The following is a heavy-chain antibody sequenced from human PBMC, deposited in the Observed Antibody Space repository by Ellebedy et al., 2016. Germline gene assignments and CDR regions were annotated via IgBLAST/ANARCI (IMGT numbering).Heavy chain of an antibody. CDR2: INTDTGTP. CDR3: ARAFLSSGLLPF. V-gene: IGHV7-4-1*02. CDR1: GYNFNGYA. Sequence: ASVKVSCKASGYNFNGYAINWVRQAPGQGLEWMGWINTDTGTPAYAQRFTGRLVFSLDTSVSTAYLQISSLKADDTAVYYCARAFLSSGLLPFWGRGTMITVSS. J-gene: IGHJ3*01.